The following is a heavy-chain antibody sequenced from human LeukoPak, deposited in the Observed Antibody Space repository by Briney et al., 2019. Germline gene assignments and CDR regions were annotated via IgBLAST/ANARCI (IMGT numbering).Heavy chain of an antibody. CDR2: INHSGST. Sequence: SETLSLTCAVYGGSFSGYYWSWIRQPPGEGLEWIGEINHSGSTNYNPSLKSRVTISVDTSKNQFSLKLSSVTAADTAVYYCAGAPYYYGSGSYPHWGQGTLVTVSS. D-gene: IGHD3-10*01. V-gene: IGHV4-34*01. J-gene: IGHJ4*02. CDR1: GGSFSGYY. CDR3: AGAPYYYGSGSYPH.